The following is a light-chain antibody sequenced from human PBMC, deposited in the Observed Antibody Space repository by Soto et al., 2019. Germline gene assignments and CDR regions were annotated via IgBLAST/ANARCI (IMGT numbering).Light chain of an antibody. CDR1: SGSIASNY. CDR2: EDN. CDR3: QSYDSGYV. V-gene: IGLV6-57*02. Sequence: NFMLTQPHSVSESPGKTVTISCTGSSGSIASNYVQWYRQRPGSAPTTVIYEDNQRPSGVPDRFSGSIDSSSNSASLTISGLKTEDEADYYCQSYDSGYVFGTGTKLT. J-gene: IGLJ1*01.